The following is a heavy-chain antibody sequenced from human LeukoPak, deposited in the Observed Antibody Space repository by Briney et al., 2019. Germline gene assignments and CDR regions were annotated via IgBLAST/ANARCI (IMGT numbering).Heavy chain of an antibody. V-gene: IGHV4-39*01. D-gene: IGHD5-24*01. CDR3: ARHSRWLQDPFDY. Sequence: PSETLSLTCAVSGASISGSGYYWGWIRQPPGKGLEWIGNIYYSGSTYYNASLQSRVTISIDTSKNQFSLRLNSVTAADTAVYYCARHSRWLQDPFDYWGQGTLVTVSS. CDR2: IYYSGST. CDR1: GASISGSGYY. J-gene: IGHJ4*02.